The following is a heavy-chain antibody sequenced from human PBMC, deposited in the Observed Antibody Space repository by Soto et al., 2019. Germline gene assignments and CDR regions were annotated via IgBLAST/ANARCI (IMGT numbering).Heavy chain of an antibody. CDR3: ARDLGGSYYAPVDY. D-gene: IGHD1-26*01. J-gene: IGHJ4*02. Sequence: QVQLVQSGAEVKKPGASVKVSCKASGYTFTSYGISWVRQAPGQGLEWMGWISAYNGNTKYAQKLQGRVTTTTDTSTRTVYMALRSLRSDDTAVYYCARDLGGSYYAPVDYWGQGTLVTVSS. CDR1: GYTFTSYG. V-gene: IGHV1-18*01. CDR2: ISAYNGNT.